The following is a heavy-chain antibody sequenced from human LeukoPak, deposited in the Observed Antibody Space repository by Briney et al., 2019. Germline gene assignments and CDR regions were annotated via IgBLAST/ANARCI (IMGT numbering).Heavy chain of an antibody. J-gene: IGHJ4*02. V-gene: IGHV3-49*04. D-gene: IGHD6-13*01. CDR2: IRSKAYGGTT. CDR3: TRDSSSWYAIRFDY. CDR1: RFPFGVCA. Sequence: GPLRLSCTVWRFPFGVCAMMGVPQAPGEGGEGGGFIRSKAYGGTTEYAASVKGRFTISRDDSKSIAYLQMNSLKTEDTAVYYCTRDSSSWYAIRFDYWGQGTLVTVSS.